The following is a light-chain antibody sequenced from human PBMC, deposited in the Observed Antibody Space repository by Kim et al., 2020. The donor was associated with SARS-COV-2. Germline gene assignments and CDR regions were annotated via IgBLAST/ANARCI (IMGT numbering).Light chain of an antibody. CDR3: QQYVNWPQT. J-gene: IGKJ1*01. V-gene: IGKV3-15*01. CDR2: GAS. Sequence: SVSPGERATLSCRASQNVSNNLAWYQQRLGQAPRLLIYGASTRATGLPARFSGGGSGAEFTLTISSLQSEDFAVYYCQQYVNWPQTFGQGTKLEI. CDR1: QNVSNN.